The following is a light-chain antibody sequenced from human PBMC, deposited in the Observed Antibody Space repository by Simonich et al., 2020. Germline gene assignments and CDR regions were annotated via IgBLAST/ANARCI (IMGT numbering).Light chain of an antibody. CDR2: WAS. CDR1: QSVLYSSNNKNF. J-gene: IGKJ1*01. V-gene: IGKV4-1*01. CDR3: QQYYSTPWT. Sequence: DIVMTQSPDSLAVSLGERATINCTSSQSVLYSSNNKNFLAWYLQKPGQPPKLLIYWASTRESGVPDRFSGSGSGTDFTLTFSGLQAEDVAVYYCQQYYSTPWTFGQGTKVEIK.